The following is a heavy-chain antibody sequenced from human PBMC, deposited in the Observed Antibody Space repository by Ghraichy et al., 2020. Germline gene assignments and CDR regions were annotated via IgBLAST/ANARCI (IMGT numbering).Heavy chain of an antibody. CDR3: ARMSPQGWIDS. V-gene: IGHV2-70*01. Sequence: SGPTLVKPTQTLTLTCSFSGFSFSTGGMFLTWIRQPPGKALEWLAVIDWEGDRLYNRGLKTRLSISRDTSKNQVVLLMTNMSPVDTATYYCARMSPQGWIDSWGQGALVTVSS. CDR1: GFSFSTGGMF. J-gene: IGHJ5*01. CDR2: IDWEGDR.